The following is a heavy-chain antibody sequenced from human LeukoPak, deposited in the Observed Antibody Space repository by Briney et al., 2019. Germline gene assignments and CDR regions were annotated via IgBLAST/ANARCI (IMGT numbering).Heavy chain of an antibody. CDR1: GGSISSYY. CDR2: IYYSGST. CDR3: ARHVSGSYYIYFDY. J-gene: IGHJ4*02. Sequence: KPSETLSLTCTVSGGSISSYYWSWIRQPPGKGLEWIGYIYYSGSTNYNPSLKSRVTILVDTSKNQFSLKLSSVTAADTAVYYCARHVSGSYYIYFDYWGQGTLVTVSS. D-gene: IGHD1-26*01. V-gene: IGHV4-59*08.